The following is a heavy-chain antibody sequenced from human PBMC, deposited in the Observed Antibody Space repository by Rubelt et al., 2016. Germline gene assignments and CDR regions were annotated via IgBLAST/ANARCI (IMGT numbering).Heavy chain of an antibody. CDR2: INHSGST. J-gene: IGHJ6*02. D-gene: IGHD5-18*01. V-gene: IGHV4-34*01. CDR1: GGSFSGYY. Sequence: QVQLQQWGAGLLKPSETLSLTCAVYGGSFSGYYWSWIRQPPGKGLEWIGEINHSGSTNYNPSLKSRVTISVDTSKNQFSRKLSSVTAADTAVYYCAREKRGYSYGPYGMDVWGQGTTVTVSS. CDR3: AREKRGYSYGPYGMDV.